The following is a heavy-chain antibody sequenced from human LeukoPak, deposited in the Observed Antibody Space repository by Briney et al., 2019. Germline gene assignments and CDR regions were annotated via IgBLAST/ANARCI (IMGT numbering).Heavy chain of an antibody. CDR3: ARDGYNSYFDY. D-gene: IGHD5-12*01. CDR2: IYYSGST. J-gene: IGHJ4*02. V-gene: IGHV4-39*07. CDR1: GGSISSSSYY. Sequence: SETLSLTCTVSGGSISSSSYYWGWIRQPPGKGLEWIGSIYYSGSTYYNPSLKSRVTISVDTSKNQFSLKLSSVTAADTAVYYCARDGYNSYFDYWGQGTLVTVSS.